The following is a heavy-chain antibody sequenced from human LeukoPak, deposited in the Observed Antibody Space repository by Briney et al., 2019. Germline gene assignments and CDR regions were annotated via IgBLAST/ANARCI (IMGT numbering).Heavy chain of an antibody. V-gene: IGHV4-31*03. D-gene: IGHD2-15*01. J-gene: IGHJ6*02. Sequence: SETLSLTCTVSGGSISSGGYYWSWIRQHPGKDLEWIGYIYYSGSTYYNPSLKSRVTISVDTSKNQFSLKLSSVTAADTAVYYCARDKDFYGMDVWGQGTTVTVSS. CDR3: ARDKDFYGMDV. CDR1: GGSISSGGYY. CDR2: IYYSGST.